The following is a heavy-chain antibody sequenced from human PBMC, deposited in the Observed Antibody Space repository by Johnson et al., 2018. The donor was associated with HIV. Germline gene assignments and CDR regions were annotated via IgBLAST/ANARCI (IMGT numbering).Heavy chain of an antibody. CDR1: GFPFSSYW. Sequence: VQLVESGGGVVQPGRSLRLSCAASGFPFSSYWMHWVRQAPGKGLEWVGRIKSKTDGGTTDYAAPVKGRFTISRDDSKNTLYLQMNSLKTEDTAVYYCTTQAQWLVRAYDAFDIWGQGTMVTISS. D-gene: IGHD6-19*01. J-gene: IGHJ3*02. CDR2: IKSKTDGGTT. CDR3: TTQAQWLVRAYDAFDI. V-gene: IGHV3-15*01.